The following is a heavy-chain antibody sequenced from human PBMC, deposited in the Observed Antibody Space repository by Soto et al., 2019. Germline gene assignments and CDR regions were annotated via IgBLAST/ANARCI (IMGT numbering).Heavy chain of an antibody. V-gene: IGHV4-34*01. Sequence: PSETLSLPCAVYGGSFSGYYWSWIRQPPGKGLEWIGEINHSGSTNYTPSLKSRVTISVDTSKNQFSLKLSSVTAADTAVYYCARGLGGSYWSRLRHFAYRGQGPLVTVSS. J-gene: IGHJ4*02. CDR3: ARGLGGSYWSRLRHFAY. CDR2: INHSGST. CDR1: GGSFSGYY. D-gene: IGHD1-26*01.